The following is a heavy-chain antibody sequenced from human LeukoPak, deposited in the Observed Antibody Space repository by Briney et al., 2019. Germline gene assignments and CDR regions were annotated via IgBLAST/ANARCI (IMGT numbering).Heavy chain of an antibody. CDR2: INPSGCST. J-gene: IGHJ4*02. Sequence: ASVKVSCKASGYTFTSYYIHWVRQAPGQGLEGMGIINPSGCSTSYAQKFQGRVTMTRDMSTSTVYMELSSLRSGDAAVYYCAREMGGHYYDSSGYPDYWGQGTLVTVSS. CDR1: GYTFTSYY. D-gene: IGHD3-22*01. V-gene: IGHV1-46*01. CDR3: AREMGGHYYDSSGYPDY.